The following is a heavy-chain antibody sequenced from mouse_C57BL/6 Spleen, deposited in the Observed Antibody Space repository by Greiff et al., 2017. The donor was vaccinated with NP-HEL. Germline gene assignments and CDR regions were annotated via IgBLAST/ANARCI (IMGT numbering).Heavy chain of an antibody. CDR1: GYTFTSYW. D-gene: IGHD1-1*01. CDR3: ARKGTTVVVPYYFDY. Sequence: QVQLKQPGTELVKPGASVKLSCKASGYTFTSYWMHWVKQRPGQGLEWIGNINPSNGGTNYNEKFKSKATLTVDKSSSTAYMQLSSLTSEDSAVYYCARKGTTVVVPYYFDYWGQGTTLTVSS. J-gene: IGHJ2*01. CDR2: INPSNGGT. V-gene: IGHV1-53*01.